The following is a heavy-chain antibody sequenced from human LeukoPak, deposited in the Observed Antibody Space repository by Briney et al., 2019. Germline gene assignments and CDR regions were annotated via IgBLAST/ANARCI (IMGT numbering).Heavy chain of an antibody. Sequence: VRSLRLSCAASGFTFDDYAMHWVRQAPGKGLEWVSGICWNSCSIGYADSVEGRFTISRDNAKNSLFLQMNSLRPEDTALYYCVKDTYARSHYYYGMDVWGQGTTVTVSS. CDR2: ICWNSCSI. J-gene: IGHJ6*02. D-gene: IGHD2-2*01. CDR3: VKDTYARSHYYYGMDV. CDR1: GFTFDDYA. V-gene: IGHV3-9*01.